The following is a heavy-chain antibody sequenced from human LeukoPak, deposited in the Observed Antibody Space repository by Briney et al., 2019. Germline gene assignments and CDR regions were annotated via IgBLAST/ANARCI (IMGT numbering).Heavy chain of an antibody. CDR3: ARGGLAHYGGNPLGDY. J-gene: IGHJ4*02. Sequence: ASVKVSCKASGYTFTGYYLHCVRQAPGQGLEWMGRINPNSGGTNYAQKIQGRVTMTRDTSISTAYMELSRLRSDDTAVYYCARGGLAHYGGNPLGDYWGQGTLVTVSS. V-gene: IGHV1-2*06. CDR2: INPNSGGT. D-gene: IGHD4-23*01. CDR1: GYTFTGYY.